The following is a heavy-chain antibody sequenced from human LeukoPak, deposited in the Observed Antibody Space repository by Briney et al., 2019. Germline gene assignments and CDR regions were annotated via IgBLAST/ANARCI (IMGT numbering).Heavy chain of an antibody. J-gene: IGHJ4*02. CDR3: ARAKSVGPASLFDY. V-gene: IGHV1-69*13. D-gene: IGHD1-26*01. Sequence: SVKVSCKASGGIFSSYAISWVRQAPGQGLEWMGAIIPIFGTAHYAQKFQGRVTITADESTGTAYMELSRLISEDTAVYYCARAKSVGPASLFDYWGQGTLVTVSS. CDR2: IIPIFGTA. CDR1: GGIFSSYA.